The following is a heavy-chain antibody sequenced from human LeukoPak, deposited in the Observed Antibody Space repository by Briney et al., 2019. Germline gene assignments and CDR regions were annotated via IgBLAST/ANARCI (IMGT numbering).Heavy chain of an antibody. D-gene: IGHD3-16*01. CDR1: GFTFSSYS. CDR2: ISSSSSTI. J-gene: IGHJ4*02. V-gene: IGHV3-48*01. Sequence: GGSLRLSCAASGFTFSSYSMNWVRQAPGKGLEWVSYISSSSSTIYYADSVKGRFTISRDNAKNSLYLQMNSLRAEDTAVYYCARAYDYVWGSSDYWGQGTLVTVSS. CDR3: ARAYDYVWGSSDY.